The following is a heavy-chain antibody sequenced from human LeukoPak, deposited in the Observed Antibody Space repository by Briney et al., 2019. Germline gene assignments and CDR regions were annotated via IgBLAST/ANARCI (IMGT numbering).Heavy chain of an antibody. V-gene: IGHV4-59*12. D-gene: IGHD6-25*01. CDR1: GGSISSYY. Sequence: SETLSLTCTVSGGSISSYYWSWIRQPPGKGLEWIGYIYYSGSTNYNPPLKSRVTISVDTSKNQFSLKLSSVTAADTAVYYCARAGGVKTAALDLDYWGQGTLVTVSS. CDR2: IYYSGST. CDR3: ARAGGVKTAALDLDY. J-gene: IGHJ4*02.